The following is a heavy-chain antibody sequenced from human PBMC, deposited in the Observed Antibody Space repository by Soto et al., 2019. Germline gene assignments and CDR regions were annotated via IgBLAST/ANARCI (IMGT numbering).Heavy chain of an antibody. V-gene: IGHV4-30-2*01. CDR3: ARTPLDY. CDR1: GGSISSGGYS. Sequence: SETLSLTCTVSGGSISSGGYSWGWIRQPPGKGLEWIGYIYHSGSTYYNPSLKSRVTISVDRSKNQFSLKLSSVTAADTAVYYCARTPLDYWGQGTLVTVSS. J-gene: IGHJ4*02. CDR2: IYHSGST.